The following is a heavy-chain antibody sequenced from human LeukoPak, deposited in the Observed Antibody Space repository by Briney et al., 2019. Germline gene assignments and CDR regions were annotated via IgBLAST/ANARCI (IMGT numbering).Heavy chain of an antibody. V-gene: IGHV3-21*01. CDR2: ISSSSSYI. CDR3: ARDNFSGYCSSTSCSSQGTAVVNWFDP. Sequence: GGSLRLSCAASGFTFSSYSMNWVRQAPGKGLEWVSSISSSSSYIYYADSVKGRFTISRDNAKNSLYLQMNSLRAEDTAVYYCARDNFSGYCSSTSCSSQGTAVVNWFDPWGQGTLVTVSS. CDR1: GFTFSSYS. D-gene: IGHD2-2*03. J-gene: IGHJ5*02.